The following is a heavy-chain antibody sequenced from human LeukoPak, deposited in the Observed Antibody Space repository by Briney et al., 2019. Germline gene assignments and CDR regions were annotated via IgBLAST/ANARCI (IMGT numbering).Heavy chain of an antibody. CDR3: ARDLWGSSSSSGFDY. Sequence: GRSLRLSCAASGFTFSSYAMHWVRQAPGKGLEWVAVIWYDGSNKYYADSVKGRFTISRDNSKNTLYLQMNSLRAEDTAVYYCARDLWGSSSSSGFDYWGQGTLVTVSS. D-gene: IGHD6-6*01. CDR1: GFTFSSYA. CDR2: IWYDGSNK. J-gene: IGHJ4*02. V-gene: IGHV3-33*08.